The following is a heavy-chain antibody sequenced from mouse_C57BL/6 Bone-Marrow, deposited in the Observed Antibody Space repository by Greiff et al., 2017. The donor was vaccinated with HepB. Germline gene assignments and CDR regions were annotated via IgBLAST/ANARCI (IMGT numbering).Heavy chain of an antibody. Sequence: VKLMESGAELARPGASVKLSCKASGYTFTSYGISWVKQRTGQGLEWIGEIYPRSGNTYYIEKFKGKATLTADKSSSTAYMELHSLTSEDSAVYFCAGYNYGSSYWGQGTTLTVSS. CDR2: IYPRSGNT. J-gene: IGHJ2*01. D-gene: IGHD1-1*01. CDR3: AGYNYGSSY. V-gene: IGHV1-81*01. CDR1: GYTFTSYG.